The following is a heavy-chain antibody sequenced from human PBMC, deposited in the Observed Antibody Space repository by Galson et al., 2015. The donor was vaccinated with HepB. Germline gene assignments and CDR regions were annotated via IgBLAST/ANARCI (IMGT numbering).Heavy chain of an antibody. D-gene: IGHD6-13*01. CDR2: ISYDGSNK. CDR1: GFTFSSYA. CDR3: ARSKAAAGQGYYYYYGMDV. V-gene: IGHV3-30-3*01. Sequence: SLRLSCAASGFTFSSYAMHWVRQAPGKGLEWVAVISYDGSNKYYADSVKGRFTISRDNSKNTLYLQMNSLRAEDTAVYYCARSKAAAGQGYYYYYGMDVWGQGTTVTVSS. J-gene: IGHJ6*02.